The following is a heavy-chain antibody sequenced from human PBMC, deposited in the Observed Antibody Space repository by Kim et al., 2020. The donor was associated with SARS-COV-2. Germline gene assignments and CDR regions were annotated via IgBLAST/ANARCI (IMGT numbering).Heavy chain of an antibody. D-gene: IGHD5-18*01. CDR2: A. V-gene: IGHV1-69*04. CDR3: ARDPDVDTGGY. J-gene: IGHJ4*02. Sequence: ANYAQKFQGRVTITADKSTSTAYMELSSLRSEDTAVYYCARDPDVDTGGYWGQGTLVTVSS.